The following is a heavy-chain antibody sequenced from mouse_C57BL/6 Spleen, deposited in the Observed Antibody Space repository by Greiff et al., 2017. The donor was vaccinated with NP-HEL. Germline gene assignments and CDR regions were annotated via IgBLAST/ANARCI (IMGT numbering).Heavy chain of an antibody. V-gene: IGHV1-82*01. CDR1: GYAFSSSW. D-gene: IGHD4-1*01. CDR3: AWDGGYFDY. J-gene: IGHJ2*01. CDR2: IYPGDGDT. Sequence: VQLQESGPELVKPGASVKISCKASGYAFSSSWMNWVKQRPGKGLEWIGRIYPGDGDTNYNGKFKGKATLTADKSSSTAYMQLSSLTSEDSAVYFCAWDGGYFDYWGQGTTLTVSS.